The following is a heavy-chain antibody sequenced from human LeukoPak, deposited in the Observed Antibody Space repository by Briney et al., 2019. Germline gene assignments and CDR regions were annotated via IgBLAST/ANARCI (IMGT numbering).Heavy chain of an antibody. Sequence: SETLSLTCTVSGGSISSYYWSWIRQPAGKGLEWIGRIYTSGSTNYNPSLKSRVTMSVDTSKNQFSLKLSSVTAEDTAVYYCARDLGGYDSSGSDAFDIWGQGTMVTVSS. CDR2: IYTSGST. CDR1: GGSISSYY. V-gene: IGHV4-4*07. CDR3: ARDLGGYDSSGSDAFDI. J-gene: IGHJ3*02. D-gene: IGHD3-22*01.